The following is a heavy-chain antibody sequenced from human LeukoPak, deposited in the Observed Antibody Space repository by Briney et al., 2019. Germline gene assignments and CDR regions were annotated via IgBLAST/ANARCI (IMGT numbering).Heavy chain of an antibody. V-gene: IGHV3-7*01. CDR2: IKQDGSEK. CDR1: GFTFSSYW. CDR3: ARVRRIAVAGTFDY. Sequence: GGSLRLSCAASGFTFSSYWMSWVRQAPGKGLEWVANIKQDGSEKYYVDSVKGRFTISRDNAKNSLYLQMNSLRAEDTAVYYCARVRRIAVAGTFDYWGQGTLVTVSS. J-gene: IGHJ4*02. D-gene: IGHD6-19*01.